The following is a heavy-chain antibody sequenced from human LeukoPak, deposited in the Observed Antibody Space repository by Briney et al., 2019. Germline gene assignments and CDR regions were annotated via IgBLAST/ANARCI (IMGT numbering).Heavy chain of an antibody. CDR3: ARDPVGATKPFDY. D-gene: IGHD1-26*01. CDR1: GFTFSNYA. V-gene: IGHV3-23*01. CDR2: ISSRGDST. J-gene: IGHJ4*02. Sequence: GGSLRLSCAASGFTFSNYAMSWVRQVPGRGLEWVSTISSRGDSTYDADSVKGRFTISRDNAKNSLYLQMNSLRAEDTAVYYCARDPVGATKPFDYWGQGTLVTVSS.